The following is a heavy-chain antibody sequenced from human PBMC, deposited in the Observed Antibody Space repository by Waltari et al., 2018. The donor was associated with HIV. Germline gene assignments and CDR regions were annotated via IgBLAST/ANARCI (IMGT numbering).Heavy chain of an antibody. CDR2: IKQDGSEK. V-gene: IGHV3-7*01. J-gene: IGHJ4*02. D-gene: IGHD2-15*01. CDR3: ASLYCSGGSCYDY. Sequence: EVQLVESGGGLVQPGGSMSFSCAASGFTFSSYWLTWVSQAPGKGLEWVANIKQDGSEKYYADSVKGRFTISRDNAKNSLYLQMNSLRAEDTAVYYCASLYCSGGSCYDYWGQGTLVTVSS. CDR1: GFTFSSYW.